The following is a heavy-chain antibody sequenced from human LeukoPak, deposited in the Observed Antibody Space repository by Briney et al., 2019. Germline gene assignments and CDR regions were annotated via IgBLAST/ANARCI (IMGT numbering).Heavy chain of an antibody. CDR2: ISYDGSNK. CDR1: GFTFSSYP. V-gene: IGHV3-30-3*01. J-gene: IGHJ4*02. D-gene: IGHD3-10*01. Sequence: GGSLRLSCAASGFTFSSYPMHWVRQAPGKGLEWVGVISYDGSNKYSADSVQGRFTISRDNSKNTLYLQVNSLRAEDTAVYYCARDGGGYYASGTHYYFDCWGQGTLVTVSS. CDR3: ARDGGGYYASGTHYYFDC.